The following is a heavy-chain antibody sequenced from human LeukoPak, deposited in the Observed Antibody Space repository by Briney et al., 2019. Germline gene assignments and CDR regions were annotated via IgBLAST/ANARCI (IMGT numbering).Heavy chain of an antibody. V-gene: IGHV3-64*02. CDR2: INTNVNST. CDR1: GFTFSNYA. D-gene: IGHD3-10*01. CDR3: ARGHYFASGALDY. Sequence: GGSLRLSCAASGFTFSNYAMHWVRQAPGEGLEYVSSINTNVNSTYYADSVKGRFTISRDNSESTLYLQMGSLRPDDMAVYYCARGHYFASGALDYWGQGTLVTVSS. J-gene: IGHJ4*02.